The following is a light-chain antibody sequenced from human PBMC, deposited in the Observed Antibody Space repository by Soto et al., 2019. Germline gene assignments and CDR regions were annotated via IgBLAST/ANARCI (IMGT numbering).Light chain of an antibody. CDR2: DAS. V-gene: IGKV3D-20*02. CDR3: QQRSTWPT. J-gene: IGKJ5*01. Sequence: EIVLTQSPGTLSLSPGERATLSCRASQSVSSSYLAWYQQKPGQAPRLLIYDASVRATGTPARFSGSGSGTAFTLTISSLEPEDFALYYCQQRSTWPTFGQGTRLDI. CDR1: QSVSSSY.